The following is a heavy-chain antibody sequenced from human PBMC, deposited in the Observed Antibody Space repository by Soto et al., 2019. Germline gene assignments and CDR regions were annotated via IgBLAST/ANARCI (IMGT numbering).Heavy chain of an antibody. CDR2: ISSSTSSI. D-gene: IGHD6-19*01. V-gene: IGHV3-48*02. CDR3: ARDNRRTVEVAGVVYYYHAMDV. CDR1: GFTFSSYS. Sequence: EGQLVESGGGLIQPGGSLRLSCAASGFTFSSYSMAWVRQAPGKGLEWISYISSSTSSIYYTDSVKGRFTISRDNANKSLYLQLNSLRDEDTAVYFCARDNRRTVEVAGVVYYYHAMDVWGLGTTVTVSS. J-gene: IGHJ6*02.